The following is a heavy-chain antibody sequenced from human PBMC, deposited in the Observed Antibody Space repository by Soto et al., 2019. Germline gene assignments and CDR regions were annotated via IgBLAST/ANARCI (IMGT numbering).Heavy chain of an antibody. CDR2: IVSKADGGTI. V-gene: IGHV3-15*04. D-gene: IGHD3-10*01. J-gene: IGHJ3*01. Sequence: EVQLVESGGGLVKPEGCLRLSCAVSGFTFTSAYMGWVRQAPGKGLEWIGRIVSKADGGTIDYAAPVKGRFTISGDESKNTLYLPMNSLRIEDTAMYYCTASKTAGGFDVWGQATRVTVS. CDR3: TASKTAGGFDV. CDR1: GFTFTSAY.